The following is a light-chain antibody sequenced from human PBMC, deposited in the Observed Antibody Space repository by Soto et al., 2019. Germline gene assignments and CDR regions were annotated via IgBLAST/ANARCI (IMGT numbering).Light chain of an antibody. Sequence: EIVMTQSPATLCVSPGETATLSCRASQSVSSNLAWYQQKPGQAPSLLIYGASTRATDIPPRFSGSGSGTEFTLTITSLQSEDFAVYYCQQYKNWPPLTFGGGTKVDIK. CDR1: QSVSSN. CDR3: QQYKNWPPLT. CDR2: GAS. J-gene: IGKJ4*01. V-gene: IGKV3-15*01.